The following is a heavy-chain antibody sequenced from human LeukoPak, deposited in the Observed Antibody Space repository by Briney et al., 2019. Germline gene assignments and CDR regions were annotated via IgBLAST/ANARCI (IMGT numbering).Heavy chain of an antibody. Sequence: SETLSLTCAVYGGSFSGYYWSWIRQPPGKGLEWIGEINHSGSTNYNPSLKSRVTISVDTSKNQFSLKLSSVTAADTAVYYCAREPRYNWNYGICRQNWFDPWGQGTLVTVSS. CDR3: AREPRYNWNYGICRQNWFDP. V-gene: IGHV4-34*01. CDR1: GGSFSGYY. D-gene: IGHD1-7*01. J-gene: IGHJ5*02. CDR2: INHSGST.